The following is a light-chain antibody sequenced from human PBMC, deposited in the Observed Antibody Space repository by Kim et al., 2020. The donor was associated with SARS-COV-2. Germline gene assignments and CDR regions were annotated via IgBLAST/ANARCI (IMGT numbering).Light chain of an antibody. CDR2: KVS. CDR3: QEYNGYSWT. J-gene: IGKJ1*01. CDR1: QSITNW. Sequence: ASVGDRVTITCRASQSITNWLAWFQQKPARAPKLLIYKVSNLESGVPSRFSGSGSGTEFTLTITSLQPDDFATYYCQEYNGYSWTFGQGTKVDIK. V-gene: IGKV1-5*03.